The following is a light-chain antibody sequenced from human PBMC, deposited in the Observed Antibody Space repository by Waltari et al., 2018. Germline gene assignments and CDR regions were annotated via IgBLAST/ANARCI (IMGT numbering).Light chain of an antibody. CDR1: TLGYKY. Sequence: SYEVTQPPSVSVSPGQTASITCSGETLGYKYACWYQQKPGQSPVLVIYQDSERPSGIPERFSGSNSGKTATLTISGTQAIDEAVYYCQAWDSSTYVVFGGGTKLTVL. CDR2: QDS. CDR3: QAWDSSTYVV. J-gene: IGLJ2*01. V-gene: IGLV3-1*01.